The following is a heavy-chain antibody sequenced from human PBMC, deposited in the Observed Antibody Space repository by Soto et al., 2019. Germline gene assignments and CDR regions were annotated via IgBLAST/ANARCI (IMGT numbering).Heavy chain of an antibody. CDR1: GFTFSSYG. CDR3: AKDLIGGDYGYYYYMDV. D-gene: IGHD4-17*01. V-gene: IGHV3-30*18. CDR2: ISYDGSNK. Sequence: QVQLVESGGGVVQPGRSLRLSCAASGFTFSSYGMHWVRQAPGKGLEWVAVISYDGSNKYYADSVKGRFTISRDNSKNTLYLQMNSLRAEDTAVYYCAKDLIGGDYGYYYYMDVWGTGTTVTVSS. J-gene: IGHJ6*03.